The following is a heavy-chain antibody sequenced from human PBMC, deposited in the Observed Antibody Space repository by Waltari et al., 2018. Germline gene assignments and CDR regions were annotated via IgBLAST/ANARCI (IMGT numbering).Heavy chain of an antibody. CDR2: ISGGGTTD. CDR3: ARRSSMGVFRALDI. V-gene: IGHV3-30*19. J-gene: IGHJ3*02. D-gene: IGHD6-19*01. Sequence: QLHLVESGGGVVQPGRSLGLSCAAYGFTFGWSSLNWVRQAPGKGLGWVAFISGGGTTDHYADSVKGRFTISRDNSKNTLFLQMNSLKAEDTAIYYCARRSSMGVFRALDIWGQGTMVSVSS. CDR1: GFTFGWSS.